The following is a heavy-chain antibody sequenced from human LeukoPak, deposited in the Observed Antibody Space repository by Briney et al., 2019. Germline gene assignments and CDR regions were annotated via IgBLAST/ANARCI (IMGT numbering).Heavy chain of an antibody. CDR1: GFTFSSYW. CDR2: IKQDGSEK. J-gene: IGHJ5*02. D-gene: IGHD3-22*01. V-gene: IGHV3-7*03. CDR3: AKDINDYYDSSGFNL. Sequence: GGSLRLSCAASGFTFSSYWMSWVRQAPGKGLEWVANIKQDGSEKYYVDSVKGRFTISRDNAKNSLYLQMNSLRAEDTALYYCAKDINDYYDSSGFNLWGQGTLVTVSS.